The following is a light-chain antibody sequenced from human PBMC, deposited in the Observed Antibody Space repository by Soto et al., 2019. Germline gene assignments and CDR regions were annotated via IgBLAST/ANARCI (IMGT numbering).Light chain of an antibody. J-gene: IGKJ4*01. CDR1: QNVRSW. Sequence: DIQMTQSPSSVSASVGDRVTITCRASQNVRSWLAWYQHIPGKPPRLLIHAASSLHSGVPSRISGSESGSDFTLTISSLQPEDFATYCCQQANSFPLTCGGGTRVEIK. CDR2: AAS. V-gene: IGKV1-12*01. CDR3: QQANSFPLT.